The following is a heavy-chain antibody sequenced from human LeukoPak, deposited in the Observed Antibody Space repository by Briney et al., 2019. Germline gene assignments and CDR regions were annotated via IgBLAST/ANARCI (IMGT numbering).Heavy chain of an antibody. CDR1: GFTFNSYV. CDR2: INGGGSNT. J-gene: IGHJ4*02. V-gene: IGHV3-23*01. CDR3: VSFYETY. D-gene: IGHD2/OR15-2a*01. Sequence: GGSLRLSCAASGFTFNSYVMSWVRQAPGKGLEWVSAINGGGSNTYYADSVKGRFTISRDNSKNMLYLQMNSLRAEDTAVYYCVSFYETYWGRGTLVTVSS.